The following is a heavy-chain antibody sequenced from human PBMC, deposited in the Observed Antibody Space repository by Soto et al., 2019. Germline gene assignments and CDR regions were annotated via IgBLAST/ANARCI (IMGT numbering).Heavy chain of an antibody. J-gene: IGHJ4*02. CDR1: GGSISGYF. Sequence: QVQLQESGPGQVKPSETLSLTCTVSGGSISGYFWSWIRQPPGKGLEWIGIIHYSGSTDYNPSLKSRVTIAVDTSKNQFSLKLSSVSAADTAVYYCARKGASGSYSNWGQGTLVTVSS. D-gene: IGHD1-26*01. CDR2: IHYSGST. V-gene: IGHV4-59*08. CDR3: ARKGASGSYSN.